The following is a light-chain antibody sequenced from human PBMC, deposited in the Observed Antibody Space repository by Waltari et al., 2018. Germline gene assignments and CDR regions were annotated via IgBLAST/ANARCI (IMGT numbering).Light chain of an antibody. CDR2: RNS. CDR1: DIATKS. V-gene: IGLV3-21*02. J-gene: IGLJ1*01. Sequence: SYVLTQPPSVSVAPGQTATITCGGNDIATKSVNWYQQKPGQAPVLVVYRNSDRPSGIPERFPCSNSGNAATLTISRVDAGDEADYYCQVWDSGADYVFGTGTMVTVL. CDR3: QVWDSGADYV.